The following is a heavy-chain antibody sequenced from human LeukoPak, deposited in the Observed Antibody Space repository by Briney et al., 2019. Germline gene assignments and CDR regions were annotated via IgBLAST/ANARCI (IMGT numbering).Heavy chain of an antibody. D-gene: IGHD3-22*01. CDR2: INHSGST. CDR1: GGSISGYY. Sequence: SETLSLTCTVSGGSISGYYWSWIRQPPGKGLEWIGEINHSGSTNYNPSLKSRVTISVDTSKNQFSLKLSSVTAADTAVYYCARGQGYYDSSGYRPYNWFDPWGQGTLVTVSS. CDR3: ARGQGYYDSSGYRPYNWFDP. J-gene: IGHJ5*02. V-gene: IGHV4-34*01.